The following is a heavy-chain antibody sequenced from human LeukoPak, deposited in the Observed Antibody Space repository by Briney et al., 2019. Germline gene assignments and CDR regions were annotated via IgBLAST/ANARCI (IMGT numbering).Heavy chain of an antibody. CDR3: ARSARHYYDSSGYSGH. J-gene: IGHJ4*02. CDR1: GYTFTSYG. Sequence: APVKVSCKASGYTFTSYGISWVRQAPGQGLEWMGWISAYNGNTNYAQKLQGRVTMTTDTSTSTAYMELRSLGSDDTAVYYCARSARHYYDSSGYSGHWGQGTLVTVSS. CDR2: ISAYNGNT. D-gene: IGHD3-22*01. V-gene: IGHV1-18*01.